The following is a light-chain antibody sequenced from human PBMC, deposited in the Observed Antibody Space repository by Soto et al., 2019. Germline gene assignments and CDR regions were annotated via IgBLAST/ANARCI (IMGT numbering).Light chain of an antibody. J-gene: IGKJ3*01. CDR3: QQRSNWPS. CDR2: DAS. CDR1: QSVSTS. Sequence: EIVLTQSPATLSLSPGERATLSCRASQSVSTSLAWYQQKPGQAPRLLIYDASNRATGIPARFSGSGSGTDFTLTISSLEPEDFAVYYCQQRSNWPSFGPGPKVDIK. V-gene: IGKV3-11*01.